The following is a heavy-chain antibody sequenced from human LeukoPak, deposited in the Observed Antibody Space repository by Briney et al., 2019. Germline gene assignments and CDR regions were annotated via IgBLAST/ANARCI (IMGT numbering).Heavy chain of an antibody. D-gene: IGHD5-12*01. J-gene: IGHJ4*02. CDR2: ISYSGST. Sequence: SETLSLTCAVYGGSFSGYYWSWIRQPPGQGLEWIGIISYSGSTYYNPSLKSRVTISVDMSKNQFSLRLSSVTAADTAVYYCARHSYEGSDYWGQGTLVTVSS. CDR3: ARHSYEGSDY. CDR1: GGSFSGYY. V-gene: IGHV4-34*01.